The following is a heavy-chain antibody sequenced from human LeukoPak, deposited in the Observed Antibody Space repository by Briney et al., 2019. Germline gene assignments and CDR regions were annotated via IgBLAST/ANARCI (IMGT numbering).Heavy chain of an antibody. CDR1: GYTFTSYD. CDR3: ARAESGYDYDY. V-gene: IGHV1-18*01. Sequence: ASVKVSCKASGYTFTSYDINWVRQAPGQGLEWMGWISAYNGNTNYAQKLQGRVTMTTDTSTSTAYMELRSLRSDDTAVYYCARAESGYDYDYWGQGTLVTVSS. D-gene: IGHD5-12*01. J-gene: IGHJ4*02. CDR2: ISAYNGNT.